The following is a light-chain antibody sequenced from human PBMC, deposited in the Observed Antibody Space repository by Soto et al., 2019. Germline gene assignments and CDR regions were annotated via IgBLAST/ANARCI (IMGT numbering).Light chain of an antibody. CDR1: SSDVGNYNY. Sequence: ALTQPASVSGSPGQSITISGTGTSSDVGNYNYVSWYQQYPGRVPKLLIYMVSNRPSGVSNRFSGSKSGNTASLTISGLQAEDEADYFCTSPTPGSLYVFGTATKVTVL. CDR3: TSPTPGSLYV. J-gene: IGLJ1*01. V-gene: IGLV2-14*01. CDR2: MVS.